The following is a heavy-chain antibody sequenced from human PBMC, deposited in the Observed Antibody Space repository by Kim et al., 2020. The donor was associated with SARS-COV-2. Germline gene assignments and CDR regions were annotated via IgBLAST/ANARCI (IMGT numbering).Heavy chain of an antibody. D-gene: IGHD1-26*01. V-gene: IGHV4-30-2*04. Sequence: SNPPLQSRVTISADSSKNPVSLKLASLTAADTAVYYCAREISGSSPYFDYWGQGTLVTVSS. J-gene: IGHJ4*02. CDR3: AREISGSSPYFDY.